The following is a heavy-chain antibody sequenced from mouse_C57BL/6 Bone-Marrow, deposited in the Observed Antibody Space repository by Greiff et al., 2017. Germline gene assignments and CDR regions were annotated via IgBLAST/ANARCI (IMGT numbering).Heavy chain of an antibody. CDR1: GYTFTSYW. V-gene: IGHV1-61*01. CDR2: IYPSDSET. J-gene: IGHJ3*01. D-gene: IGHD1-1*01. Sequence: VQLQQPGAELVRPGSSVKLSCKASGYTFTSYWMDWVKQRPGQGLEWIGNIYPSDSETHYNQKFKDKATLTVDKSSSTAYMQLSSLTSEDSAVYYCARGDYGRGAWFAYWGQGTLVTVSA. CDR3: ARGDYGRGAWFAY.